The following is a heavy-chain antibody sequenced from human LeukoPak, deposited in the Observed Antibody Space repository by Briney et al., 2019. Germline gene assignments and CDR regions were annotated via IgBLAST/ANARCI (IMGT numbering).Heavy chain of an antibody. Sequence: SETLSLTCTVSGGSISSSYWSWIRQPPGRGLEWIGYTSHSGSTNYKPSLKSRVSISVDTSKNQSSLKLTSVTAADTAIYYCARGYYDARGDSNPFDIWGQGTMVTVSS. D-gene: IGHD3-22*01. CDR3: ARGYYDARGDSNPFDI. CDR2: TSHSGST. CDR1: GGSISSSY. V-gene: IGHV4-59*01. J-gene: IGHJ3*02.